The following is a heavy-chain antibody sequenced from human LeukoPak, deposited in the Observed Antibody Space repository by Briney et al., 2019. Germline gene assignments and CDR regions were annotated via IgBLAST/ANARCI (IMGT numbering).Heavy chain of an antibody. D-gene: IGHD6-13*01. J-gene: IGHJ4*02. Sequence: GGSLRLSCAASGFTFTNYAMSWVRQAPGKGLEWLSAIDSSGRITYYADSVKGRFAISRDISKNTLFLQLNSLRAEDTAVYYCARGGISWYGFDYWGQGTLVTVSS. CDR2: IDSSGRIT. CDR3: ARGGISWYGFDY. V-gene: IGHV3-23*01. CDR1: GFTFTNYA.